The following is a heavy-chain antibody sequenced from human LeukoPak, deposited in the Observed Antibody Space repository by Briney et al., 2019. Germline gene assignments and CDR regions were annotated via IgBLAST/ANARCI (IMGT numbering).Heavy chain of an antibody. CDR2: IYTSGST. Sequence: PSETLSLTCTVSGGSISSYYWSWTRQPAGKGLEWIGRIYTSGSTNYNPSLKSRVTMSVGTSKNQFSLKLSSVTAADTAVYYCARCSTGTYYYYYYMDVWGKGTTVTVSS. V-gene: IGHV4-4*07. CDR1: GGSISSYY. CDR3: ARCSTGTYYYYYYMDV. D-gene: IGHD1-1*01. J-gene: IGHJ6*03.